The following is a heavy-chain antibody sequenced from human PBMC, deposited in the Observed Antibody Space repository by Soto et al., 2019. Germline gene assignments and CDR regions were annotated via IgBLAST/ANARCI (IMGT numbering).Heavy chain of an antibody. Sequence: GGSLRLSTAASGFTFSSYAIHWVRQAPGKGLEWVAVISYDGRNKYYADSVKGRFTISRDNSKNTLYLQMNSLRAEDTAVYYCARDLCSSTSCYRSDNWFDPWGQGTLVTVSS. J-gene: IGHJ5*02. V-gene: IGHV3-30*04. CDR3: ARDLCSSTSCYRSDNWFDP. CDR1: GFTFSSYA. CDR2: ISYDGRNK. D-gene: IGHD2-2*02.